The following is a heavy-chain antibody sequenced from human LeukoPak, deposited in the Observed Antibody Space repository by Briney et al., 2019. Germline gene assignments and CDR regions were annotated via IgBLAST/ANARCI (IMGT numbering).Heavy chain of an antibody. J-gene: IGHJ4*02. D-gene: IGHD6-13*01. V-gene: IGHV1-18*01. CDR3: ARYAVSHTTSWHYHSDY. Sequence: GASVKVSCKTSGYTFSSYGINWVRQAPGQGLEWMGWISGYNGNTHYTQKIQGRVTMTTDTSTSTAYMELRSLRSDDTAVYFCARYAVSHTTSWHYHSDYWGQGTLVTVSS. CDR2: ISGYNGNT. CDR1: GYTFSSYG.